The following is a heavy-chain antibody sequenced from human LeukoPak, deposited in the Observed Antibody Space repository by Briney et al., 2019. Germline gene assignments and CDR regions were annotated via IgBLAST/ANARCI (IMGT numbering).Heavy chain of an antibody. D-gene: IGHD2-2*02. CDR3: AREAHIPNDYYYYYYMDA. CDR2: ISSSSSYI. J-gene: IGHJ6*03. CDR1: GFTFSSYS. Sequence: SGGSLRLSCAASGFTFSSYSMNWVRQAPGKGLEWVSSISSSSSYIYYADSVKGRFTISRDNAKNSLYLQMNSLRAEDTAVYYCAREAHIPNDYYYYYYMDAWGKGTTVTVSS. V-gene: IGHV3-21*01.